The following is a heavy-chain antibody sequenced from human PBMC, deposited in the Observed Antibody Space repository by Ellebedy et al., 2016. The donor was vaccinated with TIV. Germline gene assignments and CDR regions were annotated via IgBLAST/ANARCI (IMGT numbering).Heavy chain of an antibody. J-gene: IGHJ4*02. V-gene: IGHV3-9*01. CDR3: GKGGPKVVPGAISPFDY. Sequence: SLKISXAASGFTFDDYAMHWVRQAPGKGLEWVSGISWNSGSIGYADSVKGRFTISRDNAKNSLYLQMNSLRAEDTALYYCGKGGPKVVPGAISPFDYWGQGTLVTVSS. CDR1: GFTFDDYA. D-gene: IGHD2-2*01. CDR2: ISWNSGSI.